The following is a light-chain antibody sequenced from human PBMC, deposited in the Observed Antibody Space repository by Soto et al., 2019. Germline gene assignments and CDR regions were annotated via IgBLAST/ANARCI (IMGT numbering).Light chain of an antibody. CDR3: YSYTSSSTWV. J-gene: IGLJ3*02. V-gene: IGLV2-14*01. CDR2: EVS. CDR1: SSDVGGYNY. Sequence: QSALTQPASVSGSPGQSITISCTGTSSDVGGYNYVSWYQQPPGKAPKLMIYEVSNRPSGVSNRFSGSKSDNTASLTISGLQAEDEADYYCYSYTSSSTWVFGGGTKVTVL.